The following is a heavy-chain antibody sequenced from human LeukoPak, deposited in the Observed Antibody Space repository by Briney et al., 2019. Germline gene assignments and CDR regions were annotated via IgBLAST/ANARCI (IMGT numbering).Heavy chain of an antibody. J-gene: IGHJ3*02. CDR1: GFTFSAYD. Sequence: GGSLRLSCAASGFTFSAYDMNWVRQAPGKGLEWVSHITSSGSTIYYADSVKGRFTISRDNAKNSLYLQMNSLRAEDTSVYYCARPWYSRSWSAFDIWGQGTMVTVSS. D-gene: IGHD6-13*01. CDR2: ITSSGSTI. CDR3: ARPWYSRSWSAFDI. V-gene: IGHV3-48*03.